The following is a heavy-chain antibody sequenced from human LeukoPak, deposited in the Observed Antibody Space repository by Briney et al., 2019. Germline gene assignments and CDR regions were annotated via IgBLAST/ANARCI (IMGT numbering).Heavy chain of an antibody. CDR1: GYTFTSYY. CDR3: ARVEEVGASDY. CDR2: INPSGGST. Sequence: APVKVSCKASGYTFTSYYMHWVRQAPGQGLKWMGIINPSGGSTSYAQKFQGRVTMTRDTSTSTVYMELSSLRSEDTAVYYCARVEEVGASDYWGQGTLVTVSS. J-gene: IGHJ4*02. D-gene: IGHD1-26*01. V-gene: IGHV1-46*01.